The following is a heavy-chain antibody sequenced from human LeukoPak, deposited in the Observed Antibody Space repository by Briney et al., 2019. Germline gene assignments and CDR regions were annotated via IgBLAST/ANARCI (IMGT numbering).Heavy chain of an antibody. D-gene: IGHD3-22*01. Sequence: SDTLSLTCTVSGDSLSSYYWTWIRQPPGKGLEWIGYIYYSGSTNYNPSLTSRVTISIDTSKNQFSLKLSSVTAADTAVYYCARGYHDFSGYWLSYFDYWGQGTLVTVSS. V-gene: IGHV4-59*07. CDR3: ARGYHDFSGYWLSYFDY. J-gene: IGHJ4*02. CDR1: GDSLSSYY. CDR2: IYYSGST.